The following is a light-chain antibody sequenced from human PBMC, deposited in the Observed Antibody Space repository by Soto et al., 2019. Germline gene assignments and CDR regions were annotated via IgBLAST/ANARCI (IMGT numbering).Light chain of an antibody. V-gene: IGLV2-11*01. J-gene: IGLJ1*01. CDR3: CSYVGSYTSYV. CDR2: DVT. Sequence: QSALTQPRSVSGSPGQSVTISCIGTSSDVGTYNFVSWYQQHPGKAPKFMIYDVTKRPSGVPDRFSGSKSGNTASLTISGLQAEDEADYYCCSYVGSYTSYVFGTGTKVTVL. CDR1: SSDVGTYNF.